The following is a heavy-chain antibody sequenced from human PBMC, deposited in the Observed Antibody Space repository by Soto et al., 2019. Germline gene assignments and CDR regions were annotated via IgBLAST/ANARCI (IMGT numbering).Heavy chain of an antibody. CDR3: ATDVMITFGDLGGMDV. D-gene: IGHD3-16*01. J-gene: IGHJ6*01. CDR2: ISSSGSTI. V-gene: IGHV3-11*01. CDR1: GFTFGDYY. Sequence: QVQLVEPGGGLVKPGGSLRLSCAASGFTFGDYYMSWIRQAPGKGLEWVSYISSSGSTIYYADSVKGRFTISRDNAKNSLYLQLNSLRAEDTAVYYCATDVMITFGDLGGMDVWGQGTTVTVSS.